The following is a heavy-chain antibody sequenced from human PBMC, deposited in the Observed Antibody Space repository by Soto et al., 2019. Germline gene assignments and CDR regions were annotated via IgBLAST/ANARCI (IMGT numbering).Heavy chain of an antibody. Sequence: PGESLKISCKGSGYSFTSYWIGWVRQMPGKGLEWMGLIYPDDSDTRYSPSFQGQVTISADKSISTAYLQWSSLKASDTAMYYCARHALSSGLNAFDIWGQGTMVTVSS. J-gene: IGHJ3*02. CDR2: IYPDDSDT. D-gene: IGHD6-19*01. V-gene: IGHV5-51*01. CDR1: GYSFTSYW. CDR3: ARHALSSGLNAFDI.